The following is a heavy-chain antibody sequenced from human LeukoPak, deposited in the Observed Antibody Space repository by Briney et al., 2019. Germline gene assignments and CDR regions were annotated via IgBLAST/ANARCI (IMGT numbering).Heavy chain of an antibody. CDR2: INHSGST. Sequence: SETLSLTCAVYGGSFSGYYWSRIRQPPGKGLEWIGEINHSGSTNYNPSLKSRVTISVDTSKNQFSLKLSSVTAADTAVYYCARGGYSYGYGNRYFDLWGRGTLVTVSS. D-gene: IGHD5-18*01. CDR1: GGSFSGYY. J-gene: IGHJ2*01. V-gene: IGHV4-34*01. CDR3: ARGGYSYGYGNRYFDL.